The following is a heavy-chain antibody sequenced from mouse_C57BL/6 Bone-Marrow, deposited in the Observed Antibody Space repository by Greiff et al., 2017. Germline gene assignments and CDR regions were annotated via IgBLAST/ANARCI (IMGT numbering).Heavy chain of an antibody. Sequence: EVQRVESGGGLVKPGGSLKLSCAASGFTFSSYAMSWVRQTPEKRLEWVATISDGGSYTYYPDNVKGRFTIYRDNAKNNLYLQMSHLKSEDTAMYYCASPSTMDYWGQGTSVTVSS. J-gene: IGHJ4*01. CDR2: ISDGGSYT. CDR1: GFTFSSYA. V-gene: IGHV5-4*01. CDR3: ASPSTMDY.